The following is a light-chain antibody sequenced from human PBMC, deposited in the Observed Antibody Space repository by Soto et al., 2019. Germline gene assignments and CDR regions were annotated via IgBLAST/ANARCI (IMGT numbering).Light chain of an antibody. CDR2: GAS. CDR1: QSVSSN. V-gene: IGKV3-15*01. J-gene: IGKJ4*01. Sequence: EIVMTQSPATLSVSPGERATLSCRASQSVSSNLAWYQQQPGQAPRLLIYGASTRATGFPARFSGSGFGTEFTLTISSLQSEDFAVYYCQQYNNWLTFGGGTKVEIK. CDR3: QQYNNWLT.